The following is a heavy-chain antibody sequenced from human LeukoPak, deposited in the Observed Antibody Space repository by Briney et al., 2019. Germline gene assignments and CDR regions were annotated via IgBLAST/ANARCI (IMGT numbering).Heavy chain of an antibody. J-gene: IGHJ5*02. D-gene: IGHD4-23*01. CDR3: ARGTDYGGNEVDP. V-gene: IGHV1-2*02. Sequence: ASVKVSCKASGYTFTSYYMHWVRQAPGQGLEWMGWINPNSGGTNYAQKFQGRVAMTRDTSISTAYMELSRLRSDDTAVYYCARGTDYGGNEVDPWGQGTLVTVSS. CDR2: INPNSGGT. CDR1: GYTFTSYY.